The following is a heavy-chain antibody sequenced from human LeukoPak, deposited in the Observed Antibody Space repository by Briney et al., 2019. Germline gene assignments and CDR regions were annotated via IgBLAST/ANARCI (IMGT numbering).Heavy chain of an antibody. J-gene: IGHJ3*02. V-gene: IGHV4-61*02. Sequence: PSQTLSLTCTVSGGSISSGSDYWSWIRQPAGKGLEWIGRIYTSGSTNYNPSLKSRVTISVDTSKNQFSLKLSSVTAADTAVYYCARDVYDAFDIWGQGTMVTVSS. CDR1: GGSISSGSDY. D-gene: IGHD2-8*01. CDR3: ARDVYDAFDI. CDR2: IYTSGST.